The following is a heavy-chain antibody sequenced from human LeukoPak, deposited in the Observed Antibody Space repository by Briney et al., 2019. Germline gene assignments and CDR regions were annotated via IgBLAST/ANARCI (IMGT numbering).Heavy chain of an antibody. CDR2: IYYSGST. D-gene: IGHD6-25*01. Sequence: SETLSLTCIVSGGSISSSSYYWGWIRQPPGKGLEWIGSIYYSGSTYYNPSLKSRVTISVDTSKNQFSLKLSSVTAADTAVYYCARTTVAAAIDYWGQGTLVTVSS. V-gene: IGHV4-39*07. CDR3: ARTTVAAAIDY. J-gene: IGHJ4*02. CDR1: GGSISSSSYY.